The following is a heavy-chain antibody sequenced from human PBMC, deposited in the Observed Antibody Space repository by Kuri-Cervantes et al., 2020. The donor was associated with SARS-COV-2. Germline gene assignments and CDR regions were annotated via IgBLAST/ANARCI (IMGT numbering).Heavy chain of an antibody. Sequence: GGSLRLSCAASGFTFSTSAMGWVRQAPGKGLEWVSSISSSSSYIYYADSVKGRFTISRDNSKNTLYLQMNSLRAEDTAVYYCAKVEGYYDSSGYSNWGQGTLVTVSS. D-gene: IGHD3-22*01. J-gene: IGHJ4*02. CDR1: GFTFSTSA. V-gene: IGHV3-23*01. CDR2: ISSSSSYI. CDR3: AKVEGYYDSSGYSN.